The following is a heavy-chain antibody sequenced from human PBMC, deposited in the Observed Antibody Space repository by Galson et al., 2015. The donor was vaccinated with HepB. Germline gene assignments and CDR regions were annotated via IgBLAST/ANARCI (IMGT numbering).Heavy chain of an antibody. Sequence: VKVSCKASGYKFTSYYMHWVRQAPGQGLEWMGIINPSGGSTDYAQKFQGRLTMTRDTSTSTVFMELSSLRSEDTAAYHCARGVLLWDGPDYWGQGTLVTVSS. CDR1: GYKFTSYY. D-gene: IGHD3-10*01. V-gene: IGHV1-46*01. J-gene: IGHJ4*02. CDR3: ARGVLLWDGPDY. CDR2: INPSGGST.